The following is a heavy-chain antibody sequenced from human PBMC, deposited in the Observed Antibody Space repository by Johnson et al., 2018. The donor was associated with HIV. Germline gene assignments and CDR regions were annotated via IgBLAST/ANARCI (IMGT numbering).Heavy chain of an antibody. CDR1: GLTFSDYY. Sequence: QVQLVESGGGLVQRGGSLRLSCAAPGLTFSDYYMTWIRQAPGKGLEWVSYISSSGSTIYYADSVKGRFTISRDNSKNTLYLQMNSLRAEDTAVYYCAKAVGRQQLVQDAFDIWGQGTMVTVSS. CDR2: ISSSGSTI. V-gene: IGHV3-11*04. CDR3: AKAVGRQQLVQDAFDI. J-gene: IGHJ3*02. D-gene: IGHD6-13*01.